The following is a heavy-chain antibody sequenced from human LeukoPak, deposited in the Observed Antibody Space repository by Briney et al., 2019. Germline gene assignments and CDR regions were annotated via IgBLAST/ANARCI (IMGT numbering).Heavy chain of an antibody. Sequence: EASVKVSCKVSGYTFTSYGISWVRQAPGQGLEWMGWISAYNGNTNYAQKLQGRVTMTTDTSTSTAYMELRSLRSDDTAVYYCARYGSGSYGYYYYGMDVWGKGTTVTVSS. CDR1: GYTFTSYG. CDR2: ISAYNGNT. CDR3: ARYGSGSYGYYYYGMDV. J-gene: IGHJ6*04. V-gene: IGHV1-18*04. D-gene: IGHD3-10*01.